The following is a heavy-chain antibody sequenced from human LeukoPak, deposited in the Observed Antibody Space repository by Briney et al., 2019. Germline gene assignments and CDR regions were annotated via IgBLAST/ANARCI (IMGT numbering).Heavy chain of an antibody. J-gene: IGHJ4*02. CDR3: AKSGDPQYYFDY. D-gene: IGHD2-21*02. CDR1: GFTFNSYG. CDR2: ISYDGSNK. V-gene: IGHV3-30*18. Sequence: PGRSLRLSCAASGFTFNSYGMHWVRQAPGKGLEWVAVISYDGSNKYYADSVKGRFTISRDNSKNTLYLQMNSLRAEDTAVYYCAKSGDPQYYFDYWGQGTLVTVSS.